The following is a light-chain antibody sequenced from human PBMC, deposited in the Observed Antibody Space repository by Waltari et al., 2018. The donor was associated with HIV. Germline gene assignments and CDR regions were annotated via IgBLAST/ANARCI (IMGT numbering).Light chain of an antibody. Sequence: QSALTQPRSVSGSPGQSVTISCTGTSSDVGGYNYVSWYQQHPGKAPKLMIYDLSKRPSGVPDRFSGSKSGNTASLTISGLQAEDEADYYCCSYAGLKVFGTGTKVTVL. V-gene: IGLV2-11*01. J-gene: IGLJ1*01. CDR1: SSDVGGYNY. CDR3: CSYAGLKV. CDR2: DLS.